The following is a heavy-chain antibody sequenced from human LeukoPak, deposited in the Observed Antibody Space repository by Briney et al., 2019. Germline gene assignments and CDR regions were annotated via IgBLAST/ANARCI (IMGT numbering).Heavy chain of an antibody. J-gene: IGHJ4*02. CDR3: PGGVITPDY. D-gene: IGHD2-21*01. CDR2: ISSSSSYI. CDR1: GFTFNTYN. Sequence: GGSLRLSCAASGFTFNTYNMNWVRQAPGKGLEWVSSISSSSSYIYYADSVKGRFTISRDNAKNSVYLQMSSLRAEDTAVYYCPGGVITPDYWGQGTLVTVSS. V-gene: IGHV3-21*01.